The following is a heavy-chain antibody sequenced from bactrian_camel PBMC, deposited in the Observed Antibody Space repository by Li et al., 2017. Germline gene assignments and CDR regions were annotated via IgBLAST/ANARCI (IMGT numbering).Heavy chain of an antibody. Sequence: HVQLVESGGGSVQAGGSLRLSCAASGATASSCCLGWVRQAPGKEREGVAYIATYDSANYADSVKGRFTISRANALNSIYLQMDSLTPEDTATYYCATAKGGTERGQGTQVTVS. J-gene: IGHJ4*01. D-gene: IGHD4*01. CDR2: IATYDSA. CDR1: GATASSCC. V-gene: IGHV3S53*01. CDR3: ATAKGGTE.